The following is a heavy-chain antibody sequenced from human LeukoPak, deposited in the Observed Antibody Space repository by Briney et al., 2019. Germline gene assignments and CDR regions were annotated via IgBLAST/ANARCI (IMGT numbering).Heavy chain of an antibody. V-gene: IGHV3-21*01. D-gene: IGHD6-6*01. J-gene: IGHJ6*02. CDR3: ARDWPSNYFPMDV. Sequence: RGSHPLSCAASGFTFSSYSMNWVRQAPGKGLEWVSSITSSTDYIYYADSVKGRFTISRDNTKNSVYLQMNSLRAEDTAVYYCARDWPSNYFPMDVWGHGTTLTVS. CDR2: ITSSTDYI. CDR1: GFTFSSYS.